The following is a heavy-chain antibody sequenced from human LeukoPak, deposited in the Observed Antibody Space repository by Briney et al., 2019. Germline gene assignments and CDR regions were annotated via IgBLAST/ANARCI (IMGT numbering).Heavy chain of an antibody. D-gene: IGHD4-17*01. Sequence: GGSLRLSCAASGFTFSNYAMSWVRQAPGKGLEWVSSISGSGVSTYYADSVKGRFTISRDTSKNTLSLQMNSLRAEDTAVYYCAKTGTIVTTSTRFDYWGQGTLVTVSS. CDR1: GFTFSNYA. CDR3: AKTGTIVTTSTRFDY. J-gene: IGHJ4*02. CDR2: ISGSGVST. V-gene: IGHV3-23*01.